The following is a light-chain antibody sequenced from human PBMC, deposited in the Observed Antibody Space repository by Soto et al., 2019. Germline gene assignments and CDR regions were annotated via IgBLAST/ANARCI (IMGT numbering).Light chain of an antibody. CDR3: QQYDGLPYT. J-gene: IGKJ2*01. CDR1: QDISNY. Sequence: DIQMTQSPSSLSASVGDRVTITCQASQDISNYLNWYQQKPGEAPKLLIYDASSLETGVPSRFSGSVSGTHFSFTISSLQSEDIATYYCQQYDGLPYTFGQGTRLEIK. CDR2: DAS. V-gene: IGKV1-33*01.